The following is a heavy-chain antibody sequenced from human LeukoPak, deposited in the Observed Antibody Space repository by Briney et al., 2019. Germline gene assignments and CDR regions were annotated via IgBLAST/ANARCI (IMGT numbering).Heavy chain of an antibody. CDR1: GFTFDDYA. D-gene: IGHD4-17*01. CDR3: TKDRIGKNHGDYDSIDY. CDR2: ISWNSDDI. J-gene: IGHJ4*02. V-gene: IGHV3-9*01. Sequence: GGSLRLSCAASGFTFDDYAMHWVRQAPGKGLEWVSGISWNSDDIGYADSVKGRFTISRDNAKNSPYLQMNSLRPEDTALYYCTKDRIGKNHGDYDSIDYWGQGTLVTVSS.